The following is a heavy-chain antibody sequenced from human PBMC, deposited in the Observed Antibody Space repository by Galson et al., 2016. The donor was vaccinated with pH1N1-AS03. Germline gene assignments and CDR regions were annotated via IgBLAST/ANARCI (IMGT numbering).Heavy chain of an antibody. CDR2: ITPIFGTT. V-gene: IGHV1-69*06. Sequence: SVKVSCKASGGTFSNYAFNWVRLAPGQGLEWMGGITPIFGTTKYAQKFQGRVTITADKSTNTADMELRSLRSEDTALYYCARAGREGYRSTPFKSYHYYYGMDVWGQGTTVIVSS. CDR3: ARAGREGYRSTPFKSYHYYYGMDV. D-gene: IGHD6-13*01. J-gene: IGHJ6*02. CDR1: GGTFSNYA.